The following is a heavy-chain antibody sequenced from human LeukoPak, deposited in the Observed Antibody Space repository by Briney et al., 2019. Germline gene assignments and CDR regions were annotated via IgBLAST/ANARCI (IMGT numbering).Heavy chain of an antibody. J-gene: IGHJ4*02. V-gene: IGHV4-61*08. D-gene: IGHD3-10*02. CDR3: ARHIRAMFRFPFDY. CDR1: GGSIYSGGYY. Sequence: SETLSLTCTVSGGSIYSGGYYWSWIRQHPGKGLEWIGYTYYTGSTNYNPSLKSRVTISVDTSKNQFSLKLSSVTAADTAVYYCARHIRAMFRFPFDYWGQGTLVTVSS. CDR2: TYYTGST.